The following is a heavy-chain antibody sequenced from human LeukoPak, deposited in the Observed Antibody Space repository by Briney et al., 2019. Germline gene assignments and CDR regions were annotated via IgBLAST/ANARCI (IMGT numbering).Heavy chain of an antibody. CDR1: GFTFSSYS. Sequence: GGSVRLSCAASGFTFSSYSMNWVRQAPGKGLEWVSSISSSSSYIYYADSVKGRFTISRDNAKKSLYLQMNSLRAEDTSVYYCARDSIVGAFMAFDIWGQGTMVTVSS. D-gene: IGHD1-26*01. J-gene: IGHJ3*02. CDR3: ARDSIVGAFMAFDI. CDR2: ISSSSSYI. V-gene: IGHV3-21*01.